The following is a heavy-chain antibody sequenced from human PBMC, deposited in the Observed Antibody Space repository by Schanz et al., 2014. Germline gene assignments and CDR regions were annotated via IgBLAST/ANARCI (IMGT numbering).Heavy chain of an antibody. V-gene: IGHV3-53*01. CDR2: IFTDGRT. CDR3: AKGPYYYYYMDV. CDR1: GFAVDNYY. J-gene: IGHJ6*03. Sequence: VQLVESGGGVVQPGRSLRLSCAASGFAVDNYYMSCVRQAPGRGLEWVSIIFTDGRTYYADSVKGRFTISRDSSKNTLYLQMNSLRAEDTAVYYCAKGPYYYYYMDVWGNGTTVTVSS.